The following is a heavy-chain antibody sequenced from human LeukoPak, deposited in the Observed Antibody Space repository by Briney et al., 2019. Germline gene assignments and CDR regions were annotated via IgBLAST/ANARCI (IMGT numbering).Heavy chain of an antibody. CDR1: GYTFTSYG. D-gene: IGHD5-24*01. Sequence: ASVKVSCKASGYTFTSYGISWVRQAPGQGLEWMGWISACNGNTNYAQKLQGRVTITADESTSTAYMELSSLRSEDTAVYYCARGIGEDGYNFRVGYYYYMDVWGKGTTVTISS. CDR2: ISACNGNT. J-gene: IGHJ6*03. CDR3: ARGIGEDGYNFRVGYYYYMDV. V-gene: IGHV1-18*01.